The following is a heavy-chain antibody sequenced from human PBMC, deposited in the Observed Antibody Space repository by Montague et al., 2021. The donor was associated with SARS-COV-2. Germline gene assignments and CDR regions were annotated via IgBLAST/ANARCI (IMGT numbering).Heavy chain of an antibody. J-gene: IGHJ4*02. CDR3: ARPVSSSWHRFKY. D-gene: IGHD2-15*01. CDR2: VKHPGGT. V-gene: IGHV4-34*01. CDR1: GGSLTGYS. Sequence: SETLSLTCAVDGGSLTGYSWNWIRQPPGKGLEWIGEVKHPGGTNYNPSLKSRVTISIDMSKNQFSLNLESVTAADTAVYYCARPVSSSWHRFKYWGQGTLVTVSS.